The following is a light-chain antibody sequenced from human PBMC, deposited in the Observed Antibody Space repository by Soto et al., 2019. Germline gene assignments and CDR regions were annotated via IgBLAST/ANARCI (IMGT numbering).Light chain of an antibody. J-gene: IGLJ2*01. Sequence: QSVLTQPASVSGSPGQSITISCTGSSSDIGTYNFVSWYQHYPGTAPKLVIYEGTRRPPEVSNRFSGSKSGSTASLSISGLQAEDEAHYYCSSYVGSSTLVFGGGTKVTVL. CDR3: SSYVGSSTLV. V-gene: IGLV2-23*01. CDR1: SSDIGTYNF. CDR2: EGT.